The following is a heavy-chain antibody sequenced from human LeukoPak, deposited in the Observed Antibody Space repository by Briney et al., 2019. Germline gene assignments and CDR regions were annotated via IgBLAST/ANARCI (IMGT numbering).Heavy chain of an antibody. CDR1: GFTFSDYY. V-gene: IGHV3-11*04. CDR2: ISSGGSTK. CDR3: ARGGSS. Sequence: GGSLRLSCAASGFTFSDYYMSWLRQARGKGLEWVSYISSGGSTKYYADSVKGRLTISRDNAKNSLYLQMNSLRVEDTAVYYCARGGSSWGQGTLVTVSS. J-gene: IGHJ5*02. D-gene: IGHD6-19*01.